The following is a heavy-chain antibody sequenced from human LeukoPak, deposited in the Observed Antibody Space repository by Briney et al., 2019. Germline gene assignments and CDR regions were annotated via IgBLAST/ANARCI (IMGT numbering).Heavy chain of an antibody. CDR2: IYTSGST. CDR3: ARGVGGSYYDAFDI. CDR1: GGSISSYH. V-gene: IGHV4-4*07. J-gene: IGHJ3*02. Sequence: SETLSLTCSVSGGSISSYHWSWIRQPAGRGLEWIGRIYTSGSTNYNPSLKSRVTMSVDTSKNQFSLKLSSVTAADTAVYYCARGVGGSYYDAFDIWGQGTMVTVSS. D-gene: IGHD1-26*01.